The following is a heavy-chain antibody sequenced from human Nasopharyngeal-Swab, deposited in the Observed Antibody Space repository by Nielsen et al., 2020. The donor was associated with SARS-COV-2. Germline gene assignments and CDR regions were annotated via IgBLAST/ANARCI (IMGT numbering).Heavy chain of an antibody. CDR3: ATSGYSSGWIF. CDR1: GFIFSTYT. CDR2: IRSSTSYI. D-gene: IGHD6-19*01. Sequence: GGSLRLSCASSGFIFSTYTMNWVRQAPGKGLEWISSIRSSTSYIYYADSVKGRFTISRDNAKHSLYLQMNSLRTEDTAVYYCATSGYSSGWIFWGQGTLVTVSS. J-gene: IGHJ4*02. V-gene: IGHV3-21*01.